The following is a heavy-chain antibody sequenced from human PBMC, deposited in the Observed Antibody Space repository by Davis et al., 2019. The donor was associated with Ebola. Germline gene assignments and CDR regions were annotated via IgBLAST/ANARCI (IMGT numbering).Heavy chain of an antibody. J-gene: IGHJ3*02. CDR2: ISASGSYT. CDR1: GFTFSSYA. V-gene: IGHV3-21*05. Sequence: GESLKISCAASGFTFSSYAMSWVRQAPGKGLEWVSYISASGSYTNYPDSTKGRFIISRDNAKNSLYLQMNSLRAEDTAVYYCGRLFDIWGQGTMVTVSS. CDR3: GRLFDI.